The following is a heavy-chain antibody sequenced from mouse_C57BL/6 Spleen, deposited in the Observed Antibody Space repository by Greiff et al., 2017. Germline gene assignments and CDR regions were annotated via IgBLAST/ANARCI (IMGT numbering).Heavy chain of an antibody. CDR1: GYTFTSYC. Sequence: VQLQQSGAELVKPGASVKLSCTASGYTFTSYCMHWVKQRPGRGLEWIGRIDPENGGTKYSEKFKSKATLTVDKSSSTAYLQLSSLTSEDSAVYYCATPTTTTEYYDLGDWGQGTTVTV. D-gene: IGHD2-4*01. J-gene: IGHJ4*01. CDR3: ATPTTTTEYYDLGD. V-gene: IGHV1-62-3*01. CDR2: IDPENGGT.